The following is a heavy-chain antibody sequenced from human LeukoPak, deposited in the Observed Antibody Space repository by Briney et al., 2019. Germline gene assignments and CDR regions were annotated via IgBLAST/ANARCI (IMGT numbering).Heavy chain of an antibody. CDR1: GGSISSSSYY. CDR3: ARVRGHRGSSSWLTDYYYYYGMDV. D-gene: IGHD6-13*01. V-gene: IGHV4-39*07. Sequence: PSETLSLTCTVSGGSISSSSYYWSWIRQPPGKGLEWIGEINHSGSTNYNPSLKSRVTISVDTSKNQFSLKLSSVTAADTAVYYCARVRGHRGSSSWLTDYYYYYGMDVWGQGTTVTVSS. J-gene: IGHJ6*02. CDR2: INHSGST.